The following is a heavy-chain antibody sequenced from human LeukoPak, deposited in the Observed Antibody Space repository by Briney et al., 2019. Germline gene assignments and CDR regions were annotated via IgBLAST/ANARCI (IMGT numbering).Heavy chain of an antibody. CDR1: GGSISSGGYY. CDR2: IYYSGST. Sequence: SQTLSLTCTVSGGSISSGGYYWSWIRQHPGKGLEWIGYIYYSGSTYYNPSLKSRVTISVDTSKNQFSLKLSSVTAADTAVYYCARDPGAVAGYWYFDLWGRGTLVTVSS. V-gene: IGHV4-31*03. D-gene: IGHD6-19*01. CDR3: ARDPGAVAGYWYFDL. J-gene: IGHJ2*01.